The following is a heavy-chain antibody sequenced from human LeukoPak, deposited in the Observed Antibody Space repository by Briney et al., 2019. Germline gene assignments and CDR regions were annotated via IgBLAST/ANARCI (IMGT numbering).Heavy chain of an antibody. CDR2: IYHSGST. V-gene: IGHV4-38-2*01. J-gene: IGHJ4*02. CDR1: GYSISSGYY. Sequence: SETLSLTCAVSGYSISSGYYWGWIRQPPGKGLEWVGSIYHSGSTYYNPSLKSRVTISVDTSKNQFSLKLRSVTAADTAVYYRASDSSGWYLGGPLDYWGQGTLVTVSS. CDR3: ASDSSGWYLGGPLDY. D-gene: IGHD6-19*01.